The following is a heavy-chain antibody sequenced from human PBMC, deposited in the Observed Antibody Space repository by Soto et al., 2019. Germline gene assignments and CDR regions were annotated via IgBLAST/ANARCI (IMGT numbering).Heavy chain of an antibody. J-gene: IGHJ5*02. CDR1: AYSFTTYH. D-gene: IGHD2-2*01. Sequence: ASVKVSCKASAYSFTTYHIHWVRQAPGQGLEWMGLINPDAGATNYAQRFQGRLRLTRDTSTSTVYMELRSLRFDDTAVYYCARGDIVLVPASEGNWFDTWGQGTLVTVYS. CDR2: INPDAGAT. CDR3: ARGDIVLVPASEGNWFDT. V-gene: IGHV1-46*01.